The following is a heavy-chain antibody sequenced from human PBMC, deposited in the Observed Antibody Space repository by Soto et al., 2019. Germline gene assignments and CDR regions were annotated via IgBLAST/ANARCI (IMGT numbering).Heavy chain of an antibody. CDR3: ARVRDYSDYAYYFDY. V-gene: IGHV4-4*07. D-gene: IGHD4-17*01. J-gene: IGHJ4*02. CDR1: DGSSSSYY. Sequence: SEPLSLTSTVSDGSSSSYYWSWIRRPAGKGLEWIGRIYTSGSTKYNPSLKSRVTMSVDTSKNQFSLKLSSVTAADTAVYYCARVRDYSDYAYYFDYWGQGISVTVFS. CDR2: IYTSGST.